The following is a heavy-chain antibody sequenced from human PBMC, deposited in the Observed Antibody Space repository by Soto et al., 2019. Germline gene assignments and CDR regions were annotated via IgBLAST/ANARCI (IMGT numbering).Heavy chain of an antibody. Sequence: GGSLRLSCAASGFTFSSYSMNWVRQAPGKGLEWVSSISSSSGSIYYQDSVKGRFTISRDNAKNSLYLQMNSLRAEDTAVYYCAELHYSTINSWGQGTMVTVAS. CDR1: GFTFSSYS. V-gene: IGHV3-21*01. J-gene: IGHJ3*02. CDR2: ISSSSGSI. D-gene: IGHD6-13*01. CDR3: AELHYSTINS.